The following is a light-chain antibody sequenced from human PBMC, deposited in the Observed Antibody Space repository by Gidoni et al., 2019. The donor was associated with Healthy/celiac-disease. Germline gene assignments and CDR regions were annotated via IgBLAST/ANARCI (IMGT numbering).Light chain of an antibody. Sequence: DIQMTQSPSSLSASVGDRVTITCRASQSISSYLHWYQQKPGKAPKLLIYAASSLQSGVPSRFSGSGSGTDFTLTISSLQPEDFVTYYCQQSYSTPPMYTFGQGTKLEIK. CDR2: AAS. CDR3: QQSYSTPPMYT. J-gene: IGKJ2*01. V-gene: IGKV1-39*01. CDR1: QSISSY.